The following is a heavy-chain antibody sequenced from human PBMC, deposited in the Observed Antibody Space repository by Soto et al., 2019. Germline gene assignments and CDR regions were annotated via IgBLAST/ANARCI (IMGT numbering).Heavy chain of an antibody. Sequence: GASVKVSCKASGGTFSSYAISWVRQAPGQGPEWMGGIIPIFGTANYAQKFQGRVTITADESTSTAYMELSSLRSEDTAVYYCARDPDPQPPGYGMDVWGQGTTVTVSS. J-gene: IGHJ6*02. V-gene: IGHV1-69*13. CDR2: IIPIFGTA. CDR3: ARDPDPQPPGYGMDV. CDR1: GGTFSSYA.